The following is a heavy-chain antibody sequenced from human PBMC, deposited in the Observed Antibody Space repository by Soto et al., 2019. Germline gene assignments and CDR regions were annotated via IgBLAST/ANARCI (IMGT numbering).Heavy chain of an antibody. CDR2: ISPNNGNT. CDR1: GYIFTRYG. Sequence: QVQLVQSGAEVKKPGASVKVLCKASGYIFTRYGITWVRQAPGQGLEWMGWISPNNGNTKYAQNLQGRGTMTNDTATSTVHRELRSLRSDATAVYYCARGASGYPVHAVEIWGQGTMVTVSS. J-gene: IGHJ3*02. V-gene: IGHV1-18*01. D-gene: IGHD3-22*01. CDR3: ARGASGYPVHAVEI.